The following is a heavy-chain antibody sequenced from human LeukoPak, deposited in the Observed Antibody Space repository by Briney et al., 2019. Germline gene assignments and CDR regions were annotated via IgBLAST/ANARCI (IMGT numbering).Heavy chain of an antibody. CDR1: GFTFSSYW. V-gene: IGHV3-7*03. CDR2: IKQDGTDK. Sequence: GGSLRLSCAASGFTFSSYWISWVRQAPGKGLEWVANIKQDGTDKYYVDSVRGRFTISRDNAKNSLYLQMNSLRAEDTAVYYCARDLMGIAYRGAFYYWGQGTLVTVSS. J-gene: IGHJ4*02. D-gene: IGHD6-13*01. CDR3: ARDLMGIAYRGAFYY.